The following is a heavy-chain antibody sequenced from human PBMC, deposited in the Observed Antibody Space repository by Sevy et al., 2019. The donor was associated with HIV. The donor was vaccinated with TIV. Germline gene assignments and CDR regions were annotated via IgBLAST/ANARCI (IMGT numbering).Heavy chain of an antibody. Sequence: GGSLRLSCAASGFTFSSYSMNWVRQAPGKGLEWVSSISSSSSYIYYADSVKGRFTISRDNSKNTLYLQMNNLRAEDTAVYYCARESIAVAGIGYYFHYWGQGTLVTVSS. D-gene: IGHD6-19*01. CDR1: GFTFSSYS. CDR2: ISSSSSYI. CDR3: ARESIAVAGIGYYFHY. J-gene: IGHJ4*02. V-gene: IGHV3-21*01.